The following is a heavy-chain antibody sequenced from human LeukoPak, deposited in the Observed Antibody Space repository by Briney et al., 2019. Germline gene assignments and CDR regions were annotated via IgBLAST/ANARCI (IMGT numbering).Heavy chain of an antibody. D-gene: IGHD3-10*01. Sequence: GESLRLSCAASGFTFSSYGMHWVRQAPDKGREWVADIWYDGSNKYYADSVKGRFTISRDNSKNTLYLQMNSLRDEDTAVYYCARDHGSGSYFSHCDYWGQGTLVTVSS. CDR3: ARDHGSGSYFSHCDY. J-gene: IGHJ4*02. V-gene: IGHV3-33*01. CDR2: IWYDGSNK. CDR1: GFTFSSYG.